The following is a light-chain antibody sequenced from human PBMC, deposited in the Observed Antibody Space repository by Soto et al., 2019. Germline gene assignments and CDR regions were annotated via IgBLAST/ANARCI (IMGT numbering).Light chain of an antibody. CDR1: QSVSSN. CDR2: GAS. CDR3: QQSNNWLWT. J-gene: IGKJ1*01. Sequence: EIVMTQSPAALSVSPGERATLSCRASQSVSSNLAWYQQKPGQAPRLLIYGASTRATGIPARFSGSGSGTEFTLTISSLQSEDFAIYYCQQSNNWLWTFGQGTKVETK. V-gene: IGKV3-15*01.